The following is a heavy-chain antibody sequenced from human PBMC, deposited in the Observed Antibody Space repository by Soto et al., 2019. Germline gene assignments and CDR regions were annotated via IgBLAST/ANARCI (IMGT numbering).Heavy chain of an antibody. CDR2: IYYSGST. Sequence: QVQLQESGPGLVKPSETLSLTCTVSGGSISSYYWSWIRQPPGKGLEWIGYIYYSGSTNYNPSRSLQFPAVVYTSKHPFCRNLSYVGRRVRALYYFARLNDTLPGDYGNWGQVRLVTVSS. J-gene: IGHJ4*02. CDR1: GGSISSYY. CDR3: ARLNDTLPGDYGN. V-gene: IGHV4-59*08. D-gene: IGHD3-9*01.